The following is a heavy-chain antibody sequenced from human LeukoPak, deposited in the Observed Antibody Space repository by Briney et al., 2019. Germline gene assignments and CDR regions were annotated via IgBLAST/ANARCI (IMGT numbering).Heavy chain of an antibody. CDR3: ARRLAARPRIDY. CDR1: GGSLRGYY. J-gene: IGHJ4*02. Sequence: KPSETLSLTCAVYGGSLRGYYWIWLRQPPGEGRESRGDINHSSSTNYNPSLTSRVTISLDTSKNQFSLKLSSVTAADTAVYYCARRLAARPRIDYWGQGTLVTVSS. CDR2: INHSSST. D-gene: IGHD6-25*01. V-gene: IGHV4-34*01.